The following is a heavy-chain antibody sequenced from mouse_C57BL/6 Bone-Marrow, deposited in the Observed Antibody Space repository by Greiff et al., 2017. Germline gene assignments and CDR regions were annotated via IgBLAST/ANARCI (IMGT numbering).Heavy chain of an antibody. CDR3: ARSSYWYFDV. CDR2: INPGSGGT. Sequence: VQLQQSGAELVRPGTSVKVSCKASGYAFTNYLIEWVKQRPGQGLEWIGVINPGSGGTNYNEKFKGKATLTADKSSSTAYMHLSSLTSEDSAVYFCARSSYWYFDVWGTGTTVTVSS. D-gene: IGHD1-1*01. CDR1: GYAFTNYL. V-gene: IGHV1-54*01. J-gene: IGHJ1*03.